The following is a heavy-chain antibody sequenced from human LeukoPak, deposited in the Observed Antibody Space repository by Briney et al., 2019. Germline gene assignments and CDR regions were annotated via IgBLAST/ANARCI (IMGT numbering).Heavy chain of an antibody. Sequence: SETLSLTCTVSGDSLSGGTFYWGWVRQPPGQGLEWIGSIHFNGNTYYNPSLKSPVTISVDMPKNQFSLNLSSVTVADTAVYYCAGRVGATIWTGLHFWGQGILVTVSS. V-gene: IGHV4-39*01. CDR2: IHFNGNT. CDR1: GDSLSGGTFY. D-gene: IGHD1-26*01. J-gene: IGHJ4*02. CDR3: AGRVGATIWTGLHF.